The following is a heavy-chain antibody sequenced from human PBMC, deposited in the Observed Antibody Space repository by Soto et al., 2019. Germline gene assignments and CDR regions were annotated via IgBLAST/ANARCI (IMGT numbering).Heavy chain of an antibody. Sequence: SSETLSLTCTVSGGSISSYYWSWIRQPPGKGLEWIGYIYYSGSTNYNPSLKSRVTISVDTSKNQFSLKLSSVTAADTAVYYCARFDYYDSSGYYSAFDYWGQGTLVTVSS. V-gene: IGHV4-59*01. D-gene: IGHD3-22*01. J-gene: IGHJ4*02. CDR2: IYYSGST. CDR1: GGSISSYY. CDR3: ARFDYYDSSGYYSAFDY.